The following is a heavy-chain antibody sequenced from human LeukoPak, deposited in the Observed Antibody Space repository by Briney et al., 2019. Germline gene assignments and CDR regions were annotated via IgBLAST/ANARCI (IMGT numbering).Heavy chain of an antibody. CDR2: IYCSGST. V-gene: IGHV4-39*07. CDR3: ARAGQTRAAYYFDY. CDR1: GGSISSSSYY. J-gene: IGHJ4*02. Sequence: PSETLSLTCTVSGGSISSSSYYWGWIRQPPGKGLEWIGSIYCSGSTYYNPSLKSRVTISVDTSKNQFSLKLSSVTAADTAVYYCARAGQTRAAYYFDYWGQGTLVTVSS. D-gene: IGHD2-15*01.